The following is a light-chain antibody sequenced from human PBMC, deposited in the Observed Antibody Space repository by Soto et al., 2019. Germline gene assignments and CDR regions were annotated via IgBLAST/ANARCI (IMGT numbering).Light chain of an antibody. V-gene: IGLV1-44*01. CDR3: AAWDATLNGWV. J-gene: IGLJ3*02. CDR1: SSNIGSNT. CDR2: SNN. Sequence: QSVLTQPPSASGTRGQRVTISCSGSSSNIGSNTVDWYQQVPGTAPKLLIYSNNQRPSGVPDRFSGSKSGTSASLAISGLQSDDEADYYCAAWDATLNGWVFGGGTKLTVL.